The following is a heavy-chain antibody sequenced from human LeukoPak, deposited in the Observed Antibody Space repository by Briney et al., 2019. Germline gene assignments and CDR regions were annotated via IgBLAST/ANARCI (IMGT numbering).Heavy chain of an antibody. D-gene: IGHD1-26*01. CDR3: ARSWELHDAFDI. J-gene: IGHJ3*02. CDR1: GFTFSSYA. V-gene: IGHV3-23*01. CDR2: ISGSGGST. Sequence: GGSLRLSCAASGFTFSSYAMSWVRQAPGKGLEWVSAISGSGGSTYYADSVKGRFTISRDNSKNTLYLQMNSLRAEDTAVYYCARSWELHDAFDIWGQGTMVTVSS.